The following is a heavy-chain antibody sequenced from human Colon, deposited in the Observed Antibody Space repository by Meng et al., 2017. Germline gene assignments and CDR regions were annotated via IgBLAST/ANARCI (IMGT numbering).Heavy chain of an antibody. CDR1: GGSVSSGGYY. J-gene: IGHJ4*02. CDR2: IYHSGTT. D-gene: IGHD4-17*01. Sequence: VALKGSGQGLVTLSLTLSLTGTVSGGSVSSGGYYWTWIRQHPGKGLEWIGYIYHSGTTYYNPSLKSRVTISVDTSENQFSLNLRSVTAADTAVYFCARTLRDYGKIDYWGQGTLVTVSS. V-gene: IGHV4-31*03. CDR3: ARTLRDYGKIDY.